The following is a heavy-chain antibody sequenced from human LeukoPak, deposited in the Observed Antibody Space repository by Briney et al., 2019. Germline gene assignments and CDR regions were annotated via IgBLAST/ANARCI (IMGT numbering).Heavy chain of an antibody. J-gene: IGHJ4*02. CDR3: ARNRNYRSIDEKVDYFDY. V-gene: IGHV3-11*03. Sequence: GGSLRLSCAASGFTFSDYYMSWIRQAPGKGLEWVSYISSSSSYTNSADSVKGRFTISRDNAKNSLYLQMNSLRAEDTAVYYWARNRNYRSIDEKVDYFDYWGQGTLVTVSS. CDR1: GFTFSDYY. D-gene: IGHD6-6*01. CDR2: ISSSSSYT.